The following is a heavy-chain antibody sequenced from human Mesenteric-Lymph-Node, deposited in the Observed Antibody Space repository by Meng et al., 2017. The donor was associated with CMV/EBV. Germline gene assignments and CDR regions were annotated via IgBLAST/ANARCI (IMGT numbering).Heavy chain of an antibody. CDR2: ISSSSSYI. Sequence: GESLKISCGASDFTFSSYSMNWVRQAPGKGLGWVSSISSSSSYIYYADSVKGRFTISRDNAKNSLYLQMNSLRAEDTAVYHCARDYDSNGYQFDYWGQGTLVTVSS. D-gene: IGHD3-22*01. CDR3: ARDYDSNGYQFDY. CDR1: DFTFSSYS. V-gene: IGHV3-21*01. J-gene: IGHJ4*02.